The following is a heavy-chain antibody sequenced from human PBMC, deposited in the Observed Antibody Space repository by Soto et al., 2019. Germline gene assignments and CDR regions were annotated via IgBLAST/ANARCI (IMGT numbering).Heavy chain of an antibody. CDR3: ARNLEYYYDSSGYYYAYYFDY. V-gene: IGHV4-61*01. CDR2: IYYSGST. D-gene: IGHD3-22*01. Sequence: QVQLQESGPGLVKPSETLSLTCTVSGGSVSSGSYYWSWIRQPPGKGLEWIGYIYYSGSTNYKPSLKSRVTISVDTSKNQFFLKLSSVTAADTAVYYCARNLEYYYDSSGYYYAYYFDYWGQGTLVTVSS. J-gene: IGHJ4*02. CDR1: GGSVSSGSYY.